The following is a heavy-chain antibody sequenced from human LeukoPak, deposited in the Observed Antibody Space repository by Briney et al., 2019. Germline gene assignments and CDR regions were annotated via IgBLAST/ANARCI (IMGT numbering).Heavy chain of an antibody. CDR1: GYSFTSYD. Sequence: ASVKVSCKASGYSFTSYDINWVRQATGQGLEWMGWMNPNSGNTGYAQKFQGRVTMTRNTSISTAYMELSSLRSEDTAVYYCARDPMWWERENWFDPWGQGTLVTVSS. J-gene: IGHJ5*02. V-gene: IGHV1-8*01. CDR3: ARDPMWWERENWFDP. CDR2: MNPNSGNT. D-gene: IGHD2-21*01.